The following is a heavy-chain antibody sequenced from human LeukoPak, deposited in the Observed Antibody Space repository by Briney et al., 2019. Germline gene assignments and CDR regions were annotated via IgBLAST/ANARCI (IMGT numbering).Heavy chain of an antibody. Sequence: GGSLRLSCAASGFTFKSYAMTWVRQAPGKGLEGVSVMSGRGDSTYSAESVTGRFTTSRDNSKDPLFLQINSLRAEDTAVYFCARTRFYYYNMDVWGKGTTVTVSS. CDR3: ARTRFYYYNMDV. CDR2: MSGRGDST. CDR1: GFTFKSYA. J-gene: IGHJ6*03. V-gene: IGHV3-23*01.